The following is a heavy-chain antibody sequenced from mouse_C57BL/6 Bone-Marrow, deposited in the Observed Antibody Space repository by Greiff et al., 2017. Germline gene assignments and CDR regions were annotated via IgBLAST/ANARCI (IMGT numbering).Heavy chain of an antibody. D-gene: IGHD3-2*02. J-gene: IGHJ3*01. CDR3: TTDSSGPAWFAY. Sequence: VQLQQSGAELVRPGASVKLSCTASGFNIKDYYMHWVKQRPEQGLEWIGRIDPEDGDTEYAPKFPGKATMTADTSSNTAYLQLSSLTSEDTAVYYCTTDSSGPAWFAYWGQGTLVTVSA. V-gene: IGHV14-1*01. CDR2: IDPEDGDT. CDR1: GFNIKDYY.